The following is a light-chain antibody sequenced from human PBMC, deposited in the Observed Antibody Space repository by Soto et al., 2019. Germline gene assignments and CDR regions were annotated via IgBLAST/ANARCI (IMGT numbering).Light chain of an antibody. CDR3: QQYNDWWT. J-gene: IGKJ1*01. CDR1: QSVSSS. CDR2: GAS. Sequence: EIVMTQSPATLSLSPGERATLSCRASQSVSSSLAWYQKKPGQAPRLLIYGASTRATSIPARFSGSGSGTEFTLTISSLQSEDFAVYYCQQYNDWWTFGQGTRVEIK. V-gene: IGKV3-15*01.